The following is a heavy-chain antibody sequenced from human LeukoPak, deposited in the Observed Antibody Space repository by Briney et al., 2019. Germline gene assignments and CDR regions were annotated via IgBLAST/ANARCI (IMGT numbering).Heavy chain of an antibody. J-gene: IGHJ4*02. CDR3: AKGDSGHDSIFHPPGAFDS. CDR1: GFTFDDFA. V-gene: IGHV3-43D*03. Sequence: GGSLRLSCVASGFTFDDFAMHWVRQAPGKGLEWVCLTNWDGTNTLCAGSVKGRFTISRDNNKSSLFLQMNSLKPEDTALYYCAKGDSGHDSIFHPPGAFDSWGQGTLVTVSS. CDR2: TNWDGTNT. D-gene: IGHD3-22*01.